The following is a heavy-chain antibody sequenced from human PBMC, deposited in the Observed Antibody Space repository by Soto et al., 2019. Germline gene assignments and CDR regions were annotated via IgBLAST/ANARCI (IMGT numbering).Heavy chain of an antibody. J-gene: IGHJ1*01. Sequence: QVQLVESGGGVVQPGRSLRLSCAASGFTFSSYGMHWVRQAPGKGLEWVAVISYDGSNKYYADSVKGRFTISRDNSKNTLYLQMNSLRAEDTAVYYCAKGGRYGDYGLSQHWGQGTLVTVSS. CDR3: AKGGRYGDYGLSQH. CDR2: ISYDGSNK. V-gene: IGHV3-30*18. CDR1: GFTFSSYG. D-gene: IGHD4-17*01.